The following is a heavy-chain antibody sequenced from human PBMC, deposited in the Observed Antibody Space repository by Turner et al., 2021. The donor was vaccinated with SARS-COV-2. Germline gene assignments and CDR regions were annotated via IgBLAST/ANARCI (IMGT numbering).Heavy chain of an antibody. J-gene: IGHJ4*02. D-gene: IGHD3-22*01. CDR1: GFTFSSSG. CDR3: ARDGSGYYDSSGLLDY. V-gene: IGHV3-30*03. Sequence: QVQLVESGGGVVQPGRSLRPSCAASGFTFSSSGMHWVRQAPGKGLEWVAVISYDGSDKYYADSVKGRFTISRDNSKNTLYLQMNSLRAEDTAVYYCARDGSGYYDSSGLLDYWGQGTLVTVSS. CDR2: ISYDGSDK.